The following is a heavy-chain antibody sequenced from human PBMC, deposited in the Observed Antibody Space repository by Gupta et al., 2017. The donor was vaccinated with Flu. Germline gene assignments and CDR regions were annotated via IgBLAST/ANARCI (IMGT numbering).Heavy chain of an antibody. Sequence: QVQLVESGGGVVQPGRSLRLSCAASGFTFNRYGMHWVRQTPGKGLEWVAAVADDGTHQYYVDSVKGRFTISRDNFKDTLYLQMNSLRVDDAAVYYCVKEEAGNSQIDYWGQGTRGTVSS. V-gene: IGHV3-30*18. CDR1: GFTFNRYG. CDR3: VKEEAGNSQIDY. J-gene: IGHJ4*02. CDR2: VADDGTHQ.